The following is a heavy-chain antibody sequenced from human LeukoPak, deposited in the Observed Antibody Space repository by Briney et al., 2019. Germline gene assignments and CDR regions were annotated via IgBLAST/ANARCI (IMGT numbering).Heavy chain of an antibody. CDR1: GFTFSSYG. Sequence: GGSLRLSCAASGFTFSSYGMHLVRQAPGKGLEWVAFIRYDGSNKYYADSVKGRFTISRDNSKKTLYMQMNSLRAEDTAVYYCAKDPTMIKEPPRGYFDYWGQGTLVTVSS. D-gene: IGHD3-22*01. J-gene: IGHJ4*02. V-gene: IGHV3-30*02. CDR2: IRYDGSNK. CDR3: AKDPTMIKEPPRGYFDY.